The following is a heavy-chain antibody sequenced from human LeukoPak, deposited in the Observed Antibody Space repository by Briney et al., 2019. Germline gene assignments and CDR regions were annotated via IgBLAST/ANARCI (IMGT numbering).Heavy chain of an antibody. J-gene: IGHJ4*02. D-gene: IGHD3-16*01. Sequence: PGESLKISCKGSGYSFTSYWIGWVRQMPGKGLEWMGIIYPGDSDTRYSPSFQGQVTTSADKSISTAYLQWSSLKASDTAMYYCARRETDYVWGSYHYYFDYWGQGTLVTVSS. CDR3: ARRETDYVWGSYHYYFDY. V-gene: IGHV5-51*01. CDR2: IYPGDSDT. CDR1: GYSFTSYW.